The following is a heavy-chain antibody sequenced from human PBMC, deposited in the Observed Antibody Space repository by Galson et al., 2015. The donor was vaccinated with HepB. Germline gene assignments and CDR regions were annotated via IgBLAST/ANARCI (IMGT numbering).Heavy chain of an antibody. CDR1: GGTFSSYA. Sequence: SVKVSCKASGGTFSSYAISWVRQAPGQGLEWMGRIIPILGIANYAQKFQGRVTVTADKSTSTAYMELSSLRSEDTAVYYCASRPTTSYYYDSSGYGLDYWGQGTLVTVSS. V-gene: IGHV1-69*04. CDR3: ASRPTTSYYYDSSGYGLDY. CDR2: IIPILGIA. D-gene: IGHD3-22*01. J-gene: IGHJ4*02.